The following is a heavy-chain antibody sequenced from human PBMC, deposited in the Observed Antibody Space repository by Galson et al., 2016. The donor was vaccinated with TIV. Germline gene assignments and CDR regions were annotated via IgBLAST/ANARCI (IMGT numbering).Heavy chain of an antibody. D-gene: IGHD1-26*01. CDR1: AYSFIDYY. CDR3: ARGVLGVVGATDY. Sequence: SVKVSCKASAYSFIDYYMHWVRQAPGQGLEWMGRISPNSGATNYAQKFQGRVTMTRDTSSSTAYMELSRLRSDDTAIYYCARGVLGVVGATDYWGQGTLVTVSS. V-gene: IGHV1-2*06. J-gene: IGHJ4*02. CDR2: ISPNSGAT.